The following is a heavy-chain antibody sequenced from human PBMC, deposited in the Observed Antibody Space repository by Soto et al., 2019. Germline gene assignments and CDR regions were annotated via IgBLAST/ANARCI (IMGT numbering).Heavy chain of an antibody. Sequence: EVQLLESGGGLVQPGGSLRLSCVASGFTFSTYAMSWVRQAPGKGLEWVSAISGGGDYTYHADSVKGRFTISRDNSKNTLYLQMNSLRAEDTAVYYCAKDLYSSSWYRRGYYYYGMDVWGQGTTVTVSS. CDR1: GFTFSTYA. J-gene: IGHJ6*02. V-gene: IGHV3-23*01. CDR3: AKDLYSSSWYRRGYYYYGMDV. CDR2: ISGGGDYT. D-gene: IGHD6-13*01.